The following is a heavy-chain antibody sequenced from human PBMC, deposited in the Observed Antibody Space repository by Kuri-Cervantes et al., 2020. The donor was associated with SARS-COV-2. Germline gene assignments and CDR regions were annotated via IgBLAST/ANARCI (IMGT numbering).Heavy chain of an antibody. D-gene: IGHD3-3*01. Sequence: GSLRLPCTVSGGSISSYYWSWIRQPPGKGLEWIGEINHSGSTNYNPSLKSRVTISVDTSKNQFSLKLSSVTAADTAVYYCARGPHYEFWSGYYYYYMDVWGKGTTVTVSS. CDR1: GGSISSYY. V-gene: IGHV4-34*01. CDR2: INHSGST. CDR3: ARGPHYEFWSGYYYYYMDV. J-gene: IGHJ6*03.